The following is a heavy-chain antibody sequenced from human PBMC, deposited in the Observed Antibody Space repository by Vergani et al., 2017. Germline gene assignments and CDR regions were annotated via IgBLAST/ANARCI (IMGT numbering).Heavy chain of an antibody. CDR1: GFSLSTSGVG. V-gene: IGHV2-5*01. CDR2: IYWNDDK. CDR3: AHSMYYEEEAIDAFDI. Sequence: QITLKESGPTLVKPTQTLMLTCTFSGFSLSTSGVGVGWIRQPPGKALEWLALIYWNDDKRYSPSLKSSLTITKDTSKNQVVLTMTDTDPVDTATYYCAHSMYYEEEAIDAFDIWGQGTMVTVSS. J-gene: IGHJ3*02. D-gene: IGHD2-8*01.